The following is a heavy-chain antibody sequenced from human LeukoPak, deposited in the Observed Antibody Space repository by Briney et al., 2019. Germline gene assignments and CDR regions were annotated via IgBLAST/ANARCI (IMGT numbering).Heavy chain of an antibody. V-gene: IGHV3-48*03. Sequence: GGSLRLSCAASGFTFSTYEMNWVRQAPGKGLEWVSYISSSGSTIYYADSVKGRFTISRDNAKNSLYLQMNSLRAEDTAVYYCARSGDRYSSSWYASWFDPWGQGTLVTVSS. CDR2: ISSSGSTI. J-gene: IGHJ5*02. D-gene: IGHD6-13*01. CDR1: GFTFSTYE. CDR3: ARSGDRYSSSWYASWFDP.